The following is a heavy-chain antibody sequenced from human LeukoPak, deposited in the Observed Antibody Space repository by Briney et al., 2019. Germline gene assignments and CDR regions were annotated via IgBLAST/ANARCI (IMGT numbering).Heavy chain of an antibody. D-gene: IGHD6-13*01. Sequence: SETLSLTCTVSGGSISSYYWSWIRQPPGKGLEWIGYIYYSGSTNYNPSLKSRVTISVDASKNQFSLKLSSVTAADTAVYYCAGGTYSTPYYYYYMDVWGKGTTVTVSS. CDR1: GGSISSYY. J-gene: IGHJ6*03. V-gene: IGHV4-59*01. CDR3: AGGTYSTPYYYYYMDV. CDR2: IYYSGST.